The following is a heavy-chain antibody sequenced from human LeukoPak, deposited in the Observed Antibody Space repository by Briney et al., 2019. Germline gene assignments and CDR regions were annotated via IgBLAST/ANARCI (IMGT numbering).Heavy chain of an antibody. D-gene: IGHD1-26*01. CDR3: AKEGDSGNYGLLKD. Sequence: GGSLRLSCAASGFTFSSHAMHWVRQAPGKGLEYVSAISSNGGSTYYANSVKGRFTISRDNSKNTLYLQMGSLRAEDMAVYYCAKEGDSGNYGLLKDWGQGTLVTVSS. CDR1: GFTFSSHA. V-gene: IGHV3-64*01. CDR2: ISSNGGST. J-gene: IGHJ4*02.